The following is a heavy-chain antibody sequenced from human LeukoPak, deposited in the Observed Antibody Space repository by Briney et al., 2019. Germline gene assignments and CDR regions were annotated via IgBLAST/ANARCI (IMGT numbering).Heavy chain of an antibody. CDR1: GFSLSTSGVC. D-gene: IGHD6-13*01. CDR3: ARIKTSSCRGDY. Sequence: RESGPALVKPTQTLTLTCSFSGFSLSTSGVCVSWVRQPPGKALEWLARIDWDDEKKYSTSLKTRLTISKDTSKNQVVLTMTNMDPVDTATYYCARIKTSSCRGDYWGQGTLVTVSS. V-gene: IGHV2-70*11. CDR2: IDWDDEK. J-gene: IGHJ4*02.